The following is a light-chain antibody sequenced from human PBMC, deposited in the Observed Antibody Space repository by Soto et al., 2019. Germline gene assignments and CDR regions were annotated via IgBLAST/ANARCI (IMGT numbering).Light chain of an antibody. CDR3: QQYNNWPFIT. CDR2: GAS. Sequence: EIVMTQSPATLSLSPGERATLSCRASQSVRGNLAWYQQKPGQSPRLLIYGASSRATGIPVRFSGSGSGTEFTLPISSLQSEDVAVYYCQQYNNWPFITFGQGTRLEIK. J-gene: IGKJ5*01. V-gene: IGKV3-15*01. CDR1: QSVRGN.